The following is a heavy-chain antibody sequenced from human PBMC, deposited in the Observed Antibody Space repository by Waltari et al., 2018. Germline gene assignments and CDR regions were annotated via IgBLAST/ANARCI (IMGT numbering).Heavy chain of an antibody. CDR1: GFIFSSYA. D-gene: IGHD6-13*01. CDR3: ARDQFGLAAVRALLS. Sequence: EVQLLESGGDLVQPGESLRLSCTVSGFIFSSYAMTWVRQAPGKGLECVSGISYNGGTTYYADSVKARFTISRDNSRNTLFLQMNSLRAEDTAVYYCARDQFGLAAVRALLSWGRGTLVTVSS. J-gene: IGHJ4*02. CDR2: ISYNGGTT. V-gene: IGHV3-23*01.